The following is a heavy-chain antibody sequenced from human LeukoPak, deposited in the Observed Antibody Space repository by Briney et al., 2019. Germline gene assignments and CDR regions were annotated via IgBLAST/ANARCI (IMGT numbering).Heavy chain of an antibody. CDR2: TYYRSKWYN. J-gene: IGHJ3*02. CDR1: GDSVSSNSAA. D-gene: IGHD3-3*01. V-gene: IGHV6-1*01. Sequence: SQTLSLTCAISGDSVSSNSAAWTCIRQSPSRGLEWLGRTYYRSKWYNDYAVFVKSRMTINPDTSKNQFSLHLNSVTPEDTAVYYCATWSARYSDVFDIWGQGTMVTVSS. CDR3: ATWSARYSDVFDI.